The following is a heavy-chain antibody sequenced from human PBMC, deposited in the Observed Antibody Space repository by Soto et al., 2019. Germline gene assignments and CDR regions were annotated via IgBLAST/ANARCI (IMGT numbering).Heavy chain of an antibody. CDR2: IYPGDSDT. Sequence: GESLKISCKGSGYSFTSYWIGSVRQMPGKGLEWMGIIYPGDSDTRYSPSFQGQVTISADKSISTAYLQWSSLKASDTAMYYCARPTMVRGVITNYYYYYGMDVWGQGTTVTVSS. V-gene: IGHV5-51*01. CDR1: GYSFTSYW. CDR3: ARPTMVRGVITNYYYYYGMDV. J-gene: IGHJ6*02. D-gene: IGHD3-10*01.